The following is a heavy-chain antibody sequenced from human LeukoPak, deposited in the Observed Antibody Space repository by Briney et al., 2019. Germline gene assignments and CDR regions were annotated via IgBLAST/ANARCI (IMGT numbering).Heavy chain of an antibody. V-gene: IGHV4-34*01. CDR2: INHSGST. Sequence: SETLSLTCAVYGGSFSGYYWSWIRQPPGKGLEWIGEINHSGSTNYNPSLKSRVTISVDTSKNQFSLKLSSVTAADTAVYYCARGGGPTDSSSPLLLWFGTFDYWGQGTLVTVSS. CDR3: ARGGGPTDSSSPLLLWFGTFDY. D-gene: IGHD3-10*01. CDR1: GGSFSGYY. J-gene: IGHJ4*02.